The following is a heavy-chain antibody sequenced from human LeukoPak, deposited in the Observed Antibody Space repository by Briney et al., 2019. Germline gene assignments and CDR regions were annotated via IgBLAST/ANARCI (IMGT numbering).Heavy chain of an antibody. J-gene: IGHJ4*02. V-gene: IGHV1-2*02. CDR3: ARAVVGANSVDY. CDR1: GYTFTGYY. D-gene: IGHD1-26*01. CDR2: INPNSGGT. Sequence: ASVKVSCKASGYTFTGYYMHWVRQAPGQGLEWMGWINPNSGGTNYAQKFQGRVTMTRDTSISTAYMELSRLRSDDTAVYYCARAVVGANSVDYWGQGTLVTASS.